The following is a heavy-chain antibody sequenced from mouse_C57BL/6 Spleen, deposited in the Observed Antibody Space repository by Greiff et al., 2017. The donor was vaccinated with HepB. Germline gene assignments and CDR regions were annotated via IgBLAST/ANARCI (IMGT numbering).Heavy chain of an antibody. V-gene: IGHV5-17*01. J-gene: IGHJ3*01. CDR3: ANPYAY. CDR1: GFTFSDYG. CDR2: ISSGSSTI. Sequence: EVKLVESGGGLVKPGGSLKLSCAASGFTFSDYGMHWVRQAPEKGLEWVAYISSGSSTIYYADTVKGRFIISRDNAKNTLFLQMTSLRSEDTAMYYCANPYAYWGQGTLVTVSA.